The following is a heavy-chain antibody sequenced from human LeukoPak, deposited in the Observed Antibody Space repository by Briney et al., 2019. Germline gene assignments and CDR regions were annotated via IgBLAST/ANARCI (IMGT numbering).Heavy chain of an antibody. Sequence: ASVKVSCKASGGTFSSYAISWVRQAPGQGLEWMGWISAYNGNTNYAQKLQGRVTMTTDTSTSTAYMELRSLRSDDTAVYYCAREYYDFWSGYYFLYYYYYMDVWGKGTTVTVSS. CDR2: ISAYNGNT. D-gene: IGHD3-3*01. V-gene: IGHV1-18*01. CDR1: GGTFSSYA. J-gene: IGHJ6*03. CDR3: AREYYDFWSGYYFLYYYYYMDV.